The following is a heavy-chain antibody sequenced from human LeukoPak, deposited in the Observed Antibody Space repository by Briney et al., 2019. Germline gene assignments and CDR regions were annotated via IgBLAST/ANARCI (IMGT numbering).Heavy chain of an antibody. CDR3: AREPSLYNAYDWLDY. CDR2: ISAYNSNT. V-gene: IGHV1-18*01. D-gene: IGHD5-12*01. J-gene: IGHJ4*02. Sequence: ASVKVSCTASGYTFTSYGISWVRQAPGQGLEWMGWISAYNSNTNYAQKLQGRVTMTTDTSTSTAYMELSSLRSEDTAVYYCAREPSLYNAYDWLDYWGQGTLVTVSS. CDR1: GYTFTSYG.